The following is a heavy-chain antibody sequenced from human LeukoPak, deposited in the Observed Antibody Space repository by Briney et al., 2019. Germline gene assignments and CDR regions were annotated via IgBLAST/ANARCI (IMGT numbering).Heavy chain of an antibody. CDR2: IIPIFGTA. Sequence: AASVKVSCKASGGTFSSYAISWVRQAPGQGLEWMGGIIPIFGTANYAQKFQGRVTITADKSTSTAYMELSSLRSEDTAVYYCARDLAGIAAAGTGGWFDPWGQGTLVTVSS. J-gene: IGHJ5*02. CDR1: GGTFSSYA. CDR3: ARDLAGIAAAGTGGWFDP. V-gene: IGHV1-69*06. D-gene: IGHD6-13*01.